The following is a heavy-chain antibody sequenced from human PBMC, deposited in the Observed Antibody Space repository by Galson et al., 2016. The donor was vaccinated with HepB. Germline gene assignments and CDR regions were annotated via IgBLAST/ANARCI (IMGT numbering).Heavy chain of an antibody. J-gene: IGHJ4*01. CDR2: KYYGGSN. Sequence: ETLSLTCTVSGGSVSSGSHYWGWIRQTPGKGLAWIGTKYYGGSNYYNPSLKSRATISVDTSNKQVSLKLSSVTAADAAVYYCVSTSRDSFCSTSSCYIDYWGQGTLVTVSS. V-gene: IGHV4-39*01. CDR1: GGSVSSGSHY. CDR3: VSTSRDSFCSTSSCYIDY. D-gene: IGHD2-2*01.